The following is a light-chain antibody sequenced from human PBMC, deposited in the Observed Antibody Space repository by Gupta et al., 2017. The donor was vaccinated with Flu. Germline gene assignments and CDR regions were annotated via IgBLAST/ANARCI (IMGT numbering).Light chain of an antibody. CDR3: LQDIQWSLT. V-gene: IGKV3-15*01. J-gene: IGKJ2*01. Sequence: ETVLPQSPATLSVSPGESATLSCRASQSIGTNLAWYQQKPGQAPRRLIAGGSTRATGCPARCIGRGSGTEGSCTSTSLQSEDWAGDDCLQDIQWSLTFGQGTKVEIK. CDR2: GGS. CDR1: QSIGTN.